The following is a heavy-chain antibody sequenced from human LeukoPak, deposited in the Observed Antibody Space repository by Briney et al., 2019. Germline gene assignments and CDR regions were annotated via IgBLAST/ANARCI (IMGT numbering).Heavy chain of an antibody. CDR1: GGSISSSSYY. CDR3: ARVEYSYGYGRLAFDY. CDR2: IYYSGST. J-gene: IGHJ4*02. Sequence: SETLSLTCTVSGGSISSSSYYWSWIRQPPGKGLEWIGYIYYSGSTNYNPSLKSRVTISVDTSKNQFSLKLSSVTAADTAVYYCARVEYSYGYGRLAFDYWGQGTLVTVSS. D-gene: IGHD5-18*01. V-gene: IGHV4-61*01.